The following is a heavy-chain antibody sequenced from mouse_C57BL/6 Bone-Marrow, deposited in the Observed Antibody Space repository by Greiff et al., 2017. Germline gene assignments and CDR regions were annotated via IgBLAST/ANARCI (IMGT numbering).Heavy chain of an antibody. Sequence: VQLQQSGAELVRPGASVTLSCKASGYTFTDYEMHWVKQTPVHGLEWIGAIDPETGGTAYNQKFKGKAILTADKSSSTAYMELLSLTSEDSAVYYCTRFHYVLYYYAMDYWGQGTSVTVSS. CDR1: GYTFTDYE. CDR3: TRFHYVLYYYAMDY. J-gene: IGHJ4*01. V-gene: IGHV1-15*01. CDR2: IDPETGGT. D-gene: IGHD1-1*02.